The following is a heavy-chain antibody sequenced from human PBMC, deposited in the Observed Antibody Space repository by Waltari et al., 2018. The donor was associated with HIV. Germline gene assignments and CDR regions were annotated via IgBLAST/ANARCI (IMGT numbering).Heavy chain of an antibody. V-gene: IGHV4-39*01. D-gene: IGHD5-18*01. J-gene: IGHJ6*02. CDR1: GAPISSSSYD. Sequence: QVQLQESGPTLVKPSETLSLTCTVSGAPISSSSYDWGWIRQPPGGGLEWIGSIYYFGSTYYNPSLKSRVTISVDTSKNQFSLTLSSVTAADTAVYYCARSLGIQLWGHYYYGLDVWGQGTTVTVSS. CDR2: IYYFGST. CDR3: ARSLGIQLWGHYYYGLDV.